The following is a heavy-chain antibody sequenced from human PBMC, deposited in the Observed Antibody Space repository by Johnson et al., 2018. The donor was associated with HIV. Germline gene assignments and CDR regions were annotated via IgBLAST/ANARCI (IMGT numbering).Heavy chain of an antibody. Sequence: QVQLVESGGGVVQPGGSLRLSCAASGFTFSSYAMHWVRQAPGKGLEWVAVIWYDGRNKYYADSVKGRFTISRDNSKNTLYLQMNSLRAEDTAVYYCAKDLNYGSGPVDIWGQGTMVTVSS. V-gene: IGHV3-33*06. CDR2: IWYDGRNK. D-gene: IGHD3-10*01. CDR3: AKDLNYGSGPVDI. CDR1: GFTFSSYA. J-gene: IGHJ3*02.